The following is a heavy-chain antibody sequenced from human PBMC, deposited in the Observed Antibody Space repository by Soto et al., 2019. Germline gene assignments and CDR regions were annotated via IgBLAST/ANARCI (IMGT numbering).Heavy chain of an antibody. CDR3: ARWYYYGSGSSNWFDP. CDR2: IWYVGSNK. CDR1: GFTFSSYG. J-gene: IGHJ5*02. D-gene: IGHD3-10*01. V-gene: IGHV3-33*01. Sequence: QVQLVESGGGVVQPGRSLRLSCAASGFTFSSYGMHWVRQAPGKGLEWVAVIWYVGSNKYYADSVKGRFTISRDNSKNTLYLQMNSLRAEDTAVYYCARWYYYGSGSSNWFDPWGQGTLVTVSS.